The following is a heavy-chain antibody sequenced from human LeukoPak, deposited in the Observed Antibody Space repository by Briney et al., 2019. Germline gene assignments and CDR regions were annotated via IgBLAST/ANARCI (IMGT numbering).Heavy chain of an antibody. D-gene: IGHD6-6*01. Sequence: SVKVSCKASGGTFSSYAISWVRQAPGQGLEWMGGIIPIFGTANYAQKFQGRVTLTPDESTSTAYMELSSLRSEDTAVYYCARWERHSSSLWYYFDYWGQGTLVTVSS. J-gene: IGHJ4*02. CDR3: ARWERHSSSLWYYFDY. V-gene: IGHV1-69*01. CDR2: IIPIFGTA. CDR1: GGTFSSYA.